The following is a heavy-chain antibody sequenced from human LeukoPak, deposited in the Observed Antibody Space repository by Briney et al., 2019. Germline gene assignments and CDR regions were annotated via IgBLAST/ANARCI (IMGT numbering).Heavy chain of an antibody. CDR1: GFIFSGYY. Sequence: PGGSLRLSCATSGFIFSGYYMSWIRQAPGKGLEWVSYISGSGHDISYADSVKGRFTISRDNAKGSLYLQMNSLTAADTAVYYCGTHAGRTGSDDWGRGTLVTVSS. V-gene: IGHV3-11*01. CDR3: GTHAGRTGSDD. D-gene: IGHD3/OR15-3a*01. J-gene: IGHJ4*02. CDR2: ISGSGHDI.